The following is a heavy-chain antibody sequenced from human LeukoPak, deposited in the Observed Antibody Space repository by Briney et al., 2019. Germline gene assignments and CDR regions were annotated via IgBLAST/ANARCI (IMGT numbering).Heavy chain of an antibody. CDR1: GGSISNYY. J-gene: IGHJ4*02. CDR2: IYYSGST. V-gene: IGHV4-59*01. Sequence: SGTLSLTCTVSGGSISNYYWSWIRQPPGKGLEWIGYIYYSGSTNYNPSLKSRVTISVDTSKNQFSLKLSSVTAADTAVYYCAKLSTVGGPYYFDYWGQGTLVTVSS. CDR3: AKLSTVGGPYYFDY. D-gene: IGHD3-16*01.